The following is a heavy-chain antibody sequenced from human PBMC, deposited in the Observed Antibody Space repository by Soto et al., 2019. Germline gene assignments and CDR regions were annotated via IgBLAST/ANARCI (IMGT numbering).Heavy chain of an antibody. D-gene: IGHD3-16*01. CDR3: AREAPECISSTCPTFYDVDV. Sequence: QVQLVQSGAEVNKPGSSVKVSCKASGGTFGSYAITWVRRAPGQGLEWLGGVIPILNSPAYAQRFMARVVITADEIINTAYMERNRLRFDDTAVYYCAREAPECISSTCPTFYDVDVCGQATTVTVAS. V-gene: IGHV1-69*01. CDR2: VIPILNSP. J-gene: IGHJ6*02. CDR1: GGTFGSYA.